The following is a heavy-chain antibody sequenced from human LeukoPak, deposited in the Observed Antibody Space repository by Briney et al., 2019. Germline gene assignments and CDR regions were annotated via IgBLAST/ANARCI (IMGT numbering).Heavy chain of an antibody. CDR3: ARGARGDLDFDY. CDR2: IYYSGST. V-gene: IGHV4-30-4*08. J-gene: IGHJ4*02. CDR1: GGSISSGDYD. D-gene: IGHD4-17*01. Sequence: SETLSLTCTVSGGSISSGDYDWSWIRQPPGKGLEWIGYIYYSGSTYYNPSLKSRVTISVDTSKNQFSLKLSSVTAADTAVYYCARGARGDLDFDYWGQGTLVTVSS.